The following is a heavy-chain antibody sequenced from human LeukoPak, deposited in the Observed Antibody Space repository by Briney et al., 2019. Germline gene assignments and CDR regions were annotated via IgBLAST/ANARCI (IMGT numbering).Heavy chain of an antibody. Sequence: SVKVSCKASGGTFSSYAISWVRQAPGQGLEWMGSIIPIFGTANYAQKFQGRVTITTDESTSTAYMELSSLRSEDTAVYYCARDKLVGATIVGNWFDPWGQGTLVTVSS. CDR2: IIPIFGTA. CDR1: GGTFSSYA. V-gene: IGHV1-69*05. CDR3: ARDKLVGATIVGNWFDP. J-gene: IGHJ5*02. D-gene: IGHD1-26*01.